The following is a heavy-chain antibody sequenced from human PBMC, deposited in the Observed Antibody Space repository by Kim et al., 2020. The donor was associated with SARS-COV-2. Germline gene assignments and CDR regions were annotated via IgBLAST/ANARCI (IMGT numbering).Heavy chain of an antibody. V-gene: IGHV3-48*01. J-gene: IGHJ4*02. Sequence: YYEDAVKGGFTISGDNAKNSLYLPMNNVRAEDTAVYYCATWGSMYFYFGYWGQGTLVTVSP. D-gene: IGHD2-8*01. CDR3: ATWGSMYFYFGY.